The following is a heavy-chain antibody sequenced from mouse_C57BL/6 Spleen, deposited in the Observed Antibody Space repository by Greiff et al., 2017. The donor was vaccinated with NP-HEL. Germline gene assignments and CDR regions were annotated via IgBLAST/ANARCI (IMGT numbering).Heavy chain of an antibody. CDR3: ASPSCGSSYVFAY. V-gene: IGHV1-7*01. J-gene: IGHJ3*01. CDR2: INPSSGYT. CDR1: GYTFTSYW. D-gene: IGHD1-1*01. Sequence: QVHVKQSGAELAKPGASVKLSCKASGYTFTSYWMHWVKQRPGQGLEWIGYINPSSGYTKYNQKFKDKATLTADKSSSTAYMQLSSLTYEDSAVYYCASPSCGSSYVFAYWGQGTLVTVSA.